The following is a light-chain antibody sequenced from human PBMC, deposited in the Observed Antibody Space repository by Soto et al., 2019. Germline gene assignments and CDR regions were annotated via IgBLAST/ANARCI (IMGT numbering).Light chain of an antibody. V-gene: IGKV3-20*01. CDR1: QSVTSSY. CDR3: QQYGDSLLT. CDR2: GAS. J-gene: IGKJ4*01. Sequence: EIVLTQSPGTLSLTQGERATLSCRASQSVTSSYLAWYQRKPGQAPRLLIYGASSRATGIPDRFSGSGSGTDFSLTISRLEPEDFAVYYCQQYGDSLLTFGGGTRVEMK.